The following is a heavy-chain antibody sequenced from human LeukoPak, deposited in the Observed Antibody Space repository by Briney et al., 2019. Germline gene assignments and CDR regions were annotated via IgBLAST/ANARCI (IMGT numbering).Heavy chain of an antibody. CDR3: ARHDIGGDSSSWYIY. V-gene: IGHV5-51*01. CDR1: GYRFTSYW. J-gene: IGHJ1*01. CDR2: IYPGDSET. D-gene: IGHD6-13*01. Sequence: GESLKISCKGSGYRFTSYWIVWVRQMPGKGLEWVGIIYPGDSETRYRPSFQGQVTISADKSISTAYLQWSSLKASDTAMYYCARHDIGGDSSSWYIYWGQGTLVTVSS.